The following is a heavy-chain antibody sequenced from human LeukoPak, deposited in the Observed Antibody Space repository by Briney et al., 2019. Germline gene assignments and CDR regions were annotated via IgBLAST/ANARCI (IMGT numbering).Heavy chain of an antibody. Sequence: TGGSLRLSCAVYDFTASTNYMSWVRQAPGKGLKWVSVIYSGGKTYYADSVKGRFTISRDNSKNTVYLQMNSLRAEDTAVYYCARVAAGKVIDYWGQGTLVIVSS. CDR3: ARVAAGKVIDY. J-gene: IGHJ4*02. CDR2: IYSGGKT. V-gene: IGHV3-53*01. CDR1: DFTASTNY. D-gene: IGHD6-13*01.